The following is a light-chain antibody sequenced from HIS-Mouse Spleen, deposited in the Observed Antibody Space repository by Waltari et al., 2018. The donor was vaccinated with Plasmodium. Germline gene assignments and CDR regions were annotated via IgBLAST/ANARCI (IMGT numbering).Light chain of an antibody. Sequence: EIGMTQSPATLSVSPGERATISCRASQSVSSNLAWYQQKPGQAPRLLIYGASTRATGIPARFSGSGSGTEFTLTISSLQSEDFAVYYCQQYNNWSFTFGPGTKVDIK. J-gene: IGKJ3*01. CDR1: QSVSSN. CDR3: QQYNNWSFT. CDR2: GAS. V-gene: IGKV3-15*01.